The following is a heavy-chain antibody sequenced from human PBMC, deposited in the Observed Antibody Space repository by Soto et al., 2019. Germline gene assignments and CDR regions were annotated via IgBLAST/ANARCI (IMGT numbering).Heavy chain of an antibody. CDR2: IIPIFGTA. J-gene: IGHJ6*02. CDR1: GGTFSSYA. Sequence: QVQLVQSGAEVKKPGSSVKVSCKASGGTFSSYAISWVRQAPGQGLEWMGGIIPIFGTANYGQKFQGRVTITADESTSTAYMELSSLRSEDTAVYYCARAEYCSSTSCYPYYYGMDVWGQGTTVTVSS. V-gene: IGHV1-69*01. D-gene: IGHD2-2*01. CDR3: ARAEYCSSTSCYPYYYGMDV.